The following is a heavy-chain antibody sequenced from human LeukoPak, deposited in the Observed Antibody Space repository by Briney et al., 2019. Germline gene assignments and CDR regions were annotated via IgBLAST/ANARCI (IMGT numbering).Heavy chain of an antibody. CDR3: ARVYYYDSGSRWGDYFDY. CDR1: GFTFSNAW. Sequence: GGSLRLSCAASGFTFSNAWMSWVRQAPGKGLEWVSSISSSGSYIYYADSVKGRFTISRDNAKNSLYLQMNSLRAEDTAVYYCARVYYYDSGSRWGDYFDYWGQGTLVTVSS. J-gene: IGHJ4*02. D-gene: IGHD3-10*01. CDR2: ISSSGSYI. V-gene: IGHV3-21*01.